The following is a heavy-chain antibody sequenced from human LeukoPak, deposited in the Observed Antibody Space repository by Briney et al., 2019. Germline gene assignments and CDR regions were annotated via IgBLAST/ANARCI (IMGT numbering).Heavy chain of an antibody. CDR3: VSSRVATPPYNYGMDV. CDR2: IHSSGFA. J-gene: IGHJ6*02. D-gene: IGHD3-3*01. V-gene: IGHV4-61*02. CDR1: GETISSGNYY. Sequence: SETLSLTCNVSGETISSGNYYWTWIRQPAGKGLEWIGRIHSSGFAYYNRSLKSRVTISRDTSKNQLSLKVSSVTAADTAVYFCVSSRVATPPYNYGMDVWGQGTTVVVSS.